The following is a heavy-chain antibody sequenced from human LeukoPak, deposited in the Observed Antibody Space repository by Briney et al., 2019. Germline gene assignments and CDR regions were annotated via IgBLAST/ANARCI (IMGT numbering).Heavy chain of an antibody. Sequence: GGSLRLSCAASGFTFDDYAMHWVRQAPGKGLEWVSGISWNSGSIGYADSVKGRFTISRDNAKNSLYLQMNSLRAEDTALYYCALPAVAGTSPKSYGMDVWGQGTTVTVSS. D-gene: IGHD6-19*01. CDR1: GFTFDDYA. J-gene: IGHJ6*02. V-gene: IGHV3-9*01. CDR2: ISWNSGSI. CDR3: ALPAVAGTSPKSYGMDV.